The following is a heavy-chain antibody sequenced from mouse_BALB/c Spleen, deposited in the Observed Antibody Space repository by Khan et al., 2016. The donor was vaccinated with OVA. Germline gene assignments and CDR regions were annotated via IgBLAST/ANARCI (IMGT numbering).Heavy chain of an antibody. Sequence: QVQLQQSGPGLVQPSQSLSITCTASGFSLSSYGVHWVRQSPGKGLEWLGVIWSVGSTDFNAAFISRLSISKDTSKCQDFFKMNSLQTNDSAIYCCARGGLPFAYWGQGTLVTVSA. CDR1: GFSLSSYG. D-gene: IGHD2-13*01. CDR2: IWSVGST. CDR3: ARGGLPFAY. J-gene: IGHJ3*01. V-gene: IGHV2-2*02.